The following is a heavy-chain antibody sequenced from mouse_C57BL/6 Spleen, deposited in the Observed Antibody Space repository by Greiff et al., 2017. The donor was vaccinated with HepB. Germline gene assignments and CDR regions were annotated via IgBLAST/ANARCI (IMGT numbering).Heavy chain of an antibody. V-gene: IGHV14-4*01. CDR1: GFNIKDDY. CDR2: IDPENGDT. D-gene: IGHD1-1*01. J-gene: IGHJ3*01. CDR3: TLYYYGSSWFAY. Sequence: EVQLQQSGAELVRPGASVKLSCTASGFNIKDDYMHWVKQRPEQGLEWIGWIDPENGDTEYASKVPGKATITADTSSNTAYLQLSSLTSEDTAVYYCTLYYYGSSWFAYWGQGTLVTVSA.